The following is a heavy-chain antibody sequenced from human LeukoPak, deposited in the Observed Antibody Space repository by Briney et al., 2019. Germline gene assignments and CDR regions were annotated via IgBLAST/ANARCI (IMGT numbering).Heavy chain of an antibody. CDR1: GDSISSSSYY. CDR2: IYYSGST. D-gene: IGHD6-19*01. CDR3: ARVLPQWLARYYFDC. V-gene: IGHV4-39*01. J-gene: IGHJ4*02. Sequence: SETLSLTCTVSGDSISSSSYYWGWIRQPPGKGLEWIGTIYYSGSTYYSPSLESRVTISIDTSKNQFSLRLNSVTAADTAVYYCARVLPQWLARYYFDCWGQGTLVTVSS.